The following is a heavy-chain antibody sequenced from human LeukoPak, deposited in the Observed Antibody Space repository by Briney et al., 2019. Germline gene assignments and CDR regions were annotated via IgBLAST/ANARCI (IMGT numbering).Heavy chain of an antibody. J-gene: IGHJ4*02. CDR1: GGSISSGGYY. D-gene: IGHD2-15*01. CDR2: IYYSGST. Sequence: SQTLSLTCTVSGGSISSGGYYWSWIRQPPGKGLEWIGYIYYSGSTYYNPSLKSRVTISVDTSKNQFSLKLSSVTAADTAVYYCARLHCSGGRCYTDGQPFYFDYWGQGTLVTVPS. V-gene: IGHV4-31*03. CDR3: ARLHCSGGRCYTDGQPFYFDY.